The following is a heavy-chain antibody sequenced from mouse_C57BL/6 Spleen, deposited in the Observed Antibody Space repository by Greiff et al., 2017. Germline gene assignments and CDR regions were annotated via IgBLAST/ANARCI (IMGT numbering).Heavy chain of an antibody. CDR3: ARDYYDFGCYAMDY. J-gene: IGHJ4*01. D-gene: IGHD2-4*01. CDR2: IDPSDSET. Sequence: QVQLQQPGAELVRPGSSVKLSCKASGYTFTSYWMHWVKQRPIQGLEWIGNIDPSDSETHYNQKFKDKATLTVDKSSSTAYMQLSSRTSEDSAVYSCARDYYDFGCYAMDYWGQGTSVTVSS. CDR1: GYTFTSYW. V-gene: IGHV1-52*01.